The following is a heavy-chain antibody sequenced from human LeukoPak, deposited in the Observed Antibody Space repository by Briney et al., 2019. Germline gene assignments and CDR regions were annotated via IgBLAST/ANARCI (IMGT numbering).Heavy chain of an antibody. CDR1: GYSIRSGDY. V-gene: IGHV4-38-2*01. J-gene: IGHJ4*02. CDR2: IYHSGST. CDR3: ARNRSVTTTPGFDH. D-gene: IGHD4-17*01. Sequence: SETLSLTCAVSGYSIRSGDYWGWIRQSPGKGLEWIGSIYHSGSTHYNPSLKSRVTISVDTSKNQFSLMLSSVTAADTAVYYCARNRSVTTTPGFDHWGQGTLVTVSS.